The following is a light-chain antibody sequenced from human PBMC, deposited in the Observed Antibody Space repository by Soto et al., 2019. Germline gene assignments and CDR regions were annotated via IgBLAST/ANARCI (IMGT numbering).Light chain of an antibody. CDR2: VVT. Sequence: QSVLTQPRSVSGSPGQSVTISCTGTSIDVGDSDFVSWYQQHPGKAPKLMIYVVTKRPSGVPDRFSGSKSGNTASLTISGLRAEDEAAYSCCSFAGSYSYVFGSGTKVTVL. CDR3: CSFAGSYSYV. J-gene: IGLJ1*01. V-gene: IGLV2-11*01. CDR1: SIDVGDSDF.